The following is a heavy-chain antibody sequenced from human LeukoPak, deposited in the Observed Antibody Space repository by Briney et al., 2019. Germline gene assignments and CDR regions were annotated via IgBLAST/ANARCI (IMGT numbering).Heavy chain of an antibody. J-gene: IGHJ4*02. CDR1: GYAFTGYY. CDR2: INPNSGGT. CDR3: AREGLAVAGGNYYFDY. D-gene: IGHD6-19*01. Sequence: ASVKVSCKASGYAFTGYYMHWVRQAPGQGLEWMGWINPNSGGTNYAQKFQGRVTMTRNTSISTAYMELSSLRSEDTAVYYCAREGLAVAGGNYYFDYWGQGTLVTVSS. V-gene: IGHV1-2*02.